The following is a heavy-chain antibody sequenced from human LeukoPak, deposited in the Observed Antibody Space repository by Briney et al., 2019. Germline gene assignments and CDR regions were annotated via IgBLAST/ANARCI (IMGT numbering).Heavy chain of an antibody. CDR1: GFTFSCYG. V-gene: IGHV3-30*02. CDR2: IRYDGSNK. Sequence: GGSLRLSCAASGFTFSCYGMHWVRQAPGKGLEWVAFIRYDGSNKYYADSVKGRFTISRDNSKNTLYLQMNSLRAEDTAVYYCARAGVITFGGVIDNDAFDIWGQGTMVTVSS. D-gene: IGHD3-16*02. CDR3: ARAGVITFGGVIDNDAFDI. J-gene: IGHJ3*02.